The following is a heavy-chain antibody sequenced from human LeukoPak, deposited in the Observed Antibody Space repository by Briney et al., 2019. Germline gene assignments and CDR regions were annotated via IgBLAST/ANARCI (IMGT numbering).Heavy chain of an antibody. Sequence: PGRSLRLSCVASEFTFRSYTMHWVRQAPGRGLEWVATISYDGSNEYYADSVKGRFTISRDNSMNRLYLQMNSLRTEDPAIYYCARGTWYPPYNAFELWGQGTVVTVSS. CDR3: ARGTWYPPYNAFEL. V-gene: IGHV3-30-3*01. CDR1: EFTFRSYT. D-gene: IGHD2-15*01. J-gene: IGHJ3*01. CDR2: ISYDGSNE.